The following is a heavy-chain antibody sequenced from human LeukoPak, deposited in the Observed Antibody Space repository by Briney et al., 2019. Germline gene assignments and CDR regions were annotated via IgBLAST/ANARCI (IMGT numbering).Heavy chain of an antibody. CDR3: ARVRYNWNRDFDY. Sequence: SETLSLTCAVYGGSFSGYYWSWIRQPPGKGLEWIGEINHSGSTNYNPPLKSRVTMSVDTSKNQFSLKLSSVTAADTAVYYCARVRYNWNRDFDYWGQGTLVTVSS. D-gene: IGHD1-20*01. V-gene: IGHV4-34*01. CDR2: INHSGST. J-gene: IGHJ4*02. CDR1: GGSFSGYY.